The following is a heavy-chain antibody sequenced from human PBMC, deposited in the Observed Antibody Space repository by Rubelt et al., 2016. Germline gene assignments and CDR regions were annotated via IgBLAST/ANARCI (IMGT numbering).Heavy chain of an antibody. D-gene: IGHD3-22*01. Sequence: GKGLEWIGSIYYSGSTYYNPSLKSRVTISVDTSKNQFSLKLSSVTAADTAVYYCARGYDSSGYYLDYWGQGTLVTVSS. CDR3: ARGYDSSGYYLDY. CDR2: IYYSGST. J-gene: IGHJ4*02. V-gene: IGHV4-39*07.